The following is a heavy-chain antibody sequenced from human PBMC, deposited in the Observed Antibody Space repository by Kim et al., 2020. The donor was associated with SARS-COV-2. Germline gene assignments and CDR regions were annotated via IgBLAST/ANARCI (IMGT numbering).Heavy chain of an antibody. Sequence: SETLSLTCTVSGGSISSYYWSWIRQPPGKGLEWIGYIYYSGSTNYNPSLKSRVTISVDTSKNQFSLKLSSVTAADTAVYYCVRGCPDSSGYYYGRRDWYFDLWGRGTLVTVSS. CDR2: IYYSGST. CDR1: GGSISSYY. CDR3: VRGCPDSSGYYYGRRDWYFDL. D-gene: IGHD3-22*01. J-gene: IGHJ2*01. V-gene: IGHV4-59*01.